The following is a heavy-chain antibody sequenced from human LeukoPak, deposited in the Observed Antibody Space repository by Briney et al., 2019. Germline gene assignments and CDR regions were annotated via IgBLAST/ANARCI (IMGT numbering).Heavy chain of an antibody. J-gene: IGHJ5*02. CDR2: IYYSGTT. CDR3: ARVDDSGYGKFDP. D-gene: IGHD5-12*01. V-gene: IGHV4-31*03. CDR1: GGPISSGDYY. Sequence: PSETQSLTCTVSGGPISSGDYYWSWIRQLPGEGLEWIGYIYYSGTTYYSPSLKSRVTISVDTSKNQFSLKLSSVTAADTAVYYCARVDDSGYGKFDPWGQGTLVSVSS.